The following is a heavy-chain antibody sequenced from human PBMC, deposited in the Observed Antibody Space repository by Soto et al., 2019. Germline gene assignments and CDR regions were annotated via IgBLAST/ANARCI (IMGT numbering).Heavy chain of an antibody. V-gene: IGHV1-3*01. D-gene: IGHD3-10*01. CDR2: INAGNGNT. CDR3: ARGFGILLWFGELASDY. Sequence: QVQLVQSGAEVKKPGASVKVSCKASGYTFTSYAMHWVRQAPGQRLEWMGWINAGNGNTKYSQKFQGRVTITGDTSASTAYMELSSLRSEDTAVYYCARGFGILLWFGELASDYWGQGTLVTVSS. J-gene: IGHJ4*02. CDR1: GYTFTSYA.